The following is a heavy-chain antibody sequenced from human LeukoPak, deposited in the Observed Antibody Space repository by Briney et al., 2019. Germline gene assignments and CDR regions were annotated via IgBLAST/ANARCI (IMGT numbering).Heavy chain of an antibody. D-gene: IGHD2-8*01. CDR2: ISAYNGNT. Sequence: ASVKVSCKASGYTFTSYGISWVRQAPGQGLEWMGWISAYNGNTNYAQKLQGRVTMTTDTSTSTAYMELRSLRSDDTAVYYCARDLPGVCYFGYWGQGALVTVSS. J-gene: IGHJ4*02. V-gene: IGHV1-18*01. CDR3: ARDLPGVCYFGY. CDR1: GYTFTSYG.